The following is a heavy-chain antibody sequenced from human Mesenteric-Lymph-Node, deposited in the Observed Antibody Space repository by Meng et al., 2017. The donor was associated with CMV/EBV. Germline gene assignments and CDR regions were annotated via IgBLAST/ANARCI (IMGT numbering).Heavy chain of an antibody. D-gene: IGHD5-18*01. J-gene: IGHJ4*02. CDR1: GDTFSGYG. CDR3: ARDIRYSYGRGFDY. CDR2: ISAYNGNT. Sequence: SGDTFSGYGISWVRQAPGQGLEWMGWISAYNGNTEFAQKLQGRVTMTTDTSTSTAYMELRSLRSDDTAVYYCARDIRYSYGRGFDYWGQGTLVTVSS. V-gene: IGHV1-18*04.